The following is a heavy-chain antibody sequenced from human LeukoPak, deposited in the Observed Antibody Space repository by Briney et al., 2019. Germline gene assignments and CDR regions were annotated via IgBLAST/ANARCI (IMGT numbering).Heavy chain of an antibody. CDR1: GGTFSSYA. CDR3: AGEGGGRGYSYGYGVFYYYMDV. D-gene: IGHD5-18*01. Sequence: EASVKVSCKASGGTFSSYAISWVRQAPGQGLEWMGGIIPIFGTANYAQKFQGRVTITADKSTSTAYMELSSLRSEDTAVYYRAGEGGGRGYSYGYGVFYYYMDVWGKGTTVTVSS. J-gene: IGHJ6*03. CDR2: IIPIFGTA. V-gene: IGHV1-69*06.